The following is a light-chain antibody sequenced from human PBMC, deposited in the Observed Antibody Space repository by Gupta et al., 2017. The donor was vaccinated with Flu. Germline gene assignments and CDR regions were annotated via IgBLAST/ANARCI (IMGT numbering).Light chain of an antibody. CDR2: GAS. V-gene: IGKV3-15*01. Sequence: EIEMTQSPATLSVSPGERATLSCRASQSVNSNLAWYQQKPGQTPRLLIIGASTRATGIPARFSGSESGTEFTLAISSLQSEDFAVYYCQQYNNWPRTFGQGTKVEIK. CDR1: QSVNSN. CDR3: QQYNNWPRT. J-gene: IGKJ1*01.